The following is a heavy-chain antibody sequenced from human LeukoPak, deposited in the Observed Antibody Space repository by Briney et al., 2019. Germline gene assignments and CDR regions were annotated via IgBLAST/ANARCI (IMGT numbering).Heavy chain of an antibody. CDR2: INHSGST. CDR3: ARGPYVLLWFGELNYYGMGV. V-gene: IGHV4-34*01. Sequence: PSETLSLTCAVYGGSFSGYYWSWIRQPPGKGLEWIGEINHSGSTNYNPSLKSRVTISVDTSKNQFSLKLSSVTAADTAVYYCARGPYVLLWFGELNYYGMGVWGQGTTVTVSS. D-gene: IGHD3-10*01. CDR1: GGSFSGYY. J-gene: IGHJ6*02.